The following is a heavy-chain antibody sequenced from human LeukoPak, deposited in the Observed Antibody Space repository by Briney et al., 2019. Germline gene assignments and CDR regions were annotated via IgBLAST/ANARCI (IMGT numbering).Heavy chain of an antibody. CDR1: GGSNSTNNYY. CDR2: IYYSGNT. Sequence: KPSETLTLTCTDSGGSNSTNNYYWAWIRQPPEKGLEWIGHIYYSGNTYYNPSLKSRVTISVDTSKNQFSLKLSSVTAADTAVYYCARHLGGSSWFAPWGQGTLVTVSS. V-gene: IGHV4-39*01. J-gene: IGHJ5*02. CDR3: ARHLGGSSWFAP. D-gene: IGHD6-6*01.